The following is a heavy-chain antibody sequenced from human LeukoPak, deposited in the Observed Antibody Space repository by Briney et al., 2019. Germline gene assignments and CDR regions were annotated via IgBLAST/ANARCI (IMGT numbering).Heavy chain of an antibody. J-gene: IGHJ4*02. CDR2: IYYSGST. CDR3: ARGQWDDYGDYASP. V-gene: IGHV4-59*01. Sequence: SETLSLTCTVSGGSISSYYWSWIRQPPGKGLVWIGYIYYSGSTNYNPSLKSRVTISVDTSKNQFSLKLTSVTAADTAVYYCARGQWDDYGDYASPWGQGTLVTVSS. CDR1: GGSISSYY. D-gene: IGHD4-17*01.